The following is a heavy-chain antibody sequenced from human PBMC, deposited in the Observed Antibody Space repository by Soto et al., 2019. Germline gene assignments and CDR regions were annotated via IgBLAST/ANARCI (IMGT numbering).Heavy chain of an antibody. CDR1: GFTFSSYS. J-gene: IGHJ3*02. D-gene: IGHD6-19*01. Sequence: VQLVESGGGLVQPGGSLRLSCAASGFTFSSYSMNWVRQAPGKGLEWDSYISSSSSTIYYADSVKGRFTISRDNAKNSLYLQMNSLRDEDTAVYYCARKASIAVAGTYAFDIWGQGTMVTVSS. CDR2: ISSSSSTI. CDR3: ARKASIAVAGTYAFDI. V-gene: IGHV3-48*02.